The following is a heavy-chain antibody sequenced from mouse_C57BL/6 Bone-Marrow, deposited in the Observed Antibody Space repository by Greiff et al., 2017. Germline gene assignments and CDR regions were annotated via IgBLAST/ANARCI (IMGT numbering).Heavy chain of an antibody. J-gene: IGHJ1*03. CDR3: TTSGSSPCFDV. CDR1: GFNIKDDY. Sequence: VQLQQSGAELVRPGASVKLSCTASGFNIKDDYMHWVKQRPEQGLEWTGWLDPENGDTEYASKFQGKATITADTSSNTAYLQLSSLTSEDTAVYYCTTSGSSPCFDVWGTGTTVTVSS. D-gene: IGHD1-1*01. V-gene: IGHV14-4*01. CDR2: LDPENGDT.